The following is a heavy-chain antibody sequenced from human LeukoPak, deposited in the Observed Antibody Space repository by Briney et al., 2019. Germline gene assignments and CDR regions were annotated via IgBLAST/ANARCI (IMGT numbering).Heavy chain of an antibody. Sequence: SETLSLTCAVYGGSVSGYYWSWIRQPPGKGLEWIGEINHSGSTNYNPSLKSRVAIPVDMSKDQFSLKLGSVTAADTAVYYCARGPPADYYDRSGFYPCFDYWGQGALVTVSS. CDR2: INHSGST. V-gene: IGHV4-34*01. CDR1: GGSVSGYY. J-gene: IGHJ4*02. D-gene: IGHD3-22*01. CDR3: ARGPPADYYDRSGFYPCFDY.